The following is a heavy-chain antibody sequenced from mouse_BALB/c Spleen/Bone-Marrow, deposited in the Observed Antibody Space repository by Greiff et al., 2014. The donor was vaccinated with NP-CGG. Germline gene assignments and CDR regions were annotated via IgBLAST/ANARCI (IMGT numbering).Heavy chain of an antibody. V-gene: IGHV2-9*02. CDR1: GVLLTSYG. J-gene: IGHJ1*01. CDR2: IWAGGST. CDR3: ARVYLWYFDV. Sequence: QVQLQQSGTGLVAPSQSLFITFTVSGVLLTSYGVHWGCQPPGKGLEWLGVIWAGGSTNYNSALMSRLSISKDNSKSQVFLKMNSLQTDDTAMYYCARVYLWYFDVWGAGTTVTVSS. D-gene: IGHD2-3*01.